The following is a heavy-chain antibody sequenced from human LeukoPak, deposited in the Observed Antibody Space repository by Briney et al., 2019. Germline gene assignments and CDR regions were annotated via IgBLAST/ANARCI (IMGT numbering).Heavy chain of an antibody. J-gene: IGHJ4*02. D-gene: IGHD4-23*01. CDR1: GITFSSYW. V-gene: IGHV3-74*01. CDR2: IKSDGTMT. CDR3: ARGNSGNSFY. Sequence: GGSLRLSCAASGITFSSYWMHWVRQAPGKGLVWVSRIKSDGTMTPYADSVKGRFTISRDNAKNTLYLQMNSLRAEDTAVYYCARGNSGNSFYWGQGTLVTVSS.